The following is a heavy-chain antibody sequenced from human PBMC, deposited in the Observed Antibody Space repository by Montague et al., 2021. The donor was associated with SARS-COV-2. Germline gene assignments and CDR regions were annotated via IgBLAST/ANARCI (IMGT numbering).Heavy chain of an antibody. D-gene: IGHD3/OR15-3a*01. CDR1: LDSGDSDS. V-gene: IGHV4-59*02. CDR2: NNQTGST. Sequence: SETLSLTCTGDLDSGDSDSRGQIGQAHGGRPDTVGNNNQTGSTEKNPSMKSRASISADASKNTLSLSLASVTAADTAVYYCSREQDWASHFDLWGQGILVTVSS. CDR3: SREQDWASHFDL. J-gene: IGHJ5*02.